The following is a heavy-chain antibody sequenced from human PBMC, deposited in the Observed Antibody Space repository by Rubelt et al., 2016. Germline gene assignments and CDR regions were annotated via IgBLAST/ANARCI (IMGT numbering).Heavy chain of an antibody. J-gene: IGHJ4*02. D-gene: IGHD6-19*01. CDR1: GFTFSSYG. CDR3: AREFRGWYSFDY. V-gene: IGHV3-33*01. CDR2: IWYDGSNK. Sequence: QVQLVESGGGVVQPGRSLRLSCAASGFTFSSYGMHWVRQAPGKGLEWVAVIWYDGSNKYYADSVKGRFTLSRDNFKHTLYLQMDSLRAEDTAVYYCAREFRGWYSFDYWGQGTLVTVSS.